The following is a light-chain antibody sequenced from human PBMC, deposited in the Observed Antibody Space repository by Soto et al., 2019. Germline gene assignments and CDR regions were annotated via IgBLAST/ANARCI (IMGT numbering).Light chain of an antibody. V-gene: IGKV1-5*01. Sequence: DIQMTQSPSTLSGSVGDTVTVTCRASQSVSGWLAWYQQKPGEAPKLLIYDASALPRGVPSRFSGSGSGTKSSHTIASLQPDYFATYYCQQYETFSGTFGPGTKVDIK. CDR3: QQYETFSGT. CDR2: DAS. CDR1: QSVSGW. J-gene: IGKJ1*01.